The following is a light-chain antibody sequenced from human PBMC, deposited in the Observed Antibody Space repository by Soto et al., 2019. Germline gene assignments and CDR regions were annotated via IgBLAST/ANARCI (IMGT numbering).Light chain of an antibody. CDR1: QSIRNY. J-gene: IGKJ3*01. V-gene: IGKV1-39*01. Sequence: DLQMTQSPSSLSASVGDRVTITCRASQSIRNYLNWYQQKPGKAPNLLIYAASTLQSGVPSRFSGSGSGTDFTLTISSLQPQDFAIYYCQQSYNIPCTFDPATKVNIK. CDR3: QQSYNIPCT. CDR2: AAS.